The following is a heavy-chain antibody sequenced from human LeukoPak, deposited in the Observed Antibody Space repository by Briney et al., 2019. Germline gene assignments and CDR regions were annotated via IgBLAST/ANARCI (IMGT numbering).Heavy chain of an antibody. CDR1: GGSISSYY. CDR3: ARRMITFGGVNYFDY. V-gene: IGHV4-59*01. Sequence: SETLPLTCTVSGGSISSYYWSWIRQPPGKGLEWIGYIYYSGSTNYNPSLKSRVTISVDTSKNQFSLKLSSVTAADTAVYYCARRMITFGGVNYFDYWGQGTLVTVSS. CDR2: IYYSGST. D-gene: IGHD3-16*01. J-gene: IGHJ4*02.